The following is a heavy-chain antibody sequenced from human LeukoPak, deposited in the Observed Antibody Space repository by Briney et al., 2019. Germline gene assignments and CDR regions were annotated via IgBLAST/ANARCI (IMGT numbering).Heavy chain of an antibody. D-gene: IGHD6-13*01. V-gene: IGHV4-39*07. CDR2: IYYSGST. CDR1: GGSISSSSYY. Sequence: SETLSLTCTVSGGSISSSSYYWGWIRQPPGKGLEWIGSIYYSGSTNYNPSLKSRVTISVDTSKNQFSLKLSSVTAADTAVYYCARREGFDIAAGHDAFDIWGQGTMVTVSS. CDR3: ARREGFDIAAGHDAFDI. J-gene: IGHJ3*02.